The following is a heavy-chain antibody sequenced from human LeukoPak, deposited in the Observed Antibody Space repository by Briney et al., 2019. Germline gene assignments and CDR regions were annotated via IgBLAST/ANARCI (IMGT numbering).Heavy chain of an antibody. D-gene: IGHD3-9*01. J-gene: IGHJ4*02. Sequence: SETLSRTRTVSGGSISRGDYYSSWIRQPPRKCLEWIGYIYYSGSTYYNPSLKSRVTISVDTSKNQFSLKLSSVTAADTAVYYCASTPHYEILTGYPPRGYWGQGTLVTVSS. CDR3: ASTPHYEILTGYPPRGY. V-gene: IGHV4-30-4*01. CDR1: GGSISRGDYY. CDR2: IYYSGST.